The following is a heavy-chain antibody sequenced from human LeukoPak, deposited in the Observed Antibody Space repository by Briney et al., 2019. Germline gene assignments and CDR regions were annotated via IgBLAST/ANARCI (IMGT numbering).Heavy chain of an antibody. D-gene: IGHD1-7*01. Sequence: GGFLRLSCAASGFTFSSYAMSWVRQAPGKGLEWVSAISGSGGSTYYADSVKGRFTISRDNSKNTLYLQMNSLRAEDTAVYYCAKGATGTTFYYYYYMDVWGKGTTVTVSS. CDR3: AKGATGTTFYYYYYMDV. J-gene: IGHJ6*03. V-gene: IGHV3-23*01. CDR1: GFTFSSYA. CDR2: ISGSGGST.